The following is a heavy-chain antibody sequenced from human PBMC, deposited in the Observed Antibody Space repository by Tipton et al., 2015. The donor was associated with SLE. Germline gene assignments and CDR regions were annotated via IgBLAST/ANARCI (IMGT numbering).Heavy chain of an antibody. D-gene: IGHD3-9*01. Sequence: GSLRLSCAASGFTVSSNYMNWVRQAPGKGLEWVSVIYTGGSSYYADSVKGRFTISRDNSKNTLYLQMNSLRAEDTAVYYCARANRGYDILTGYYGDYFDYWGQGTLVTVSS. CDR3: ARANRGYDILTGYYGDYFDY. V-gene: IGHV3-53*01. CDR2: IYTGGSS. J-gene: IGHJ4*02. CDR1: GFTVSSNY.